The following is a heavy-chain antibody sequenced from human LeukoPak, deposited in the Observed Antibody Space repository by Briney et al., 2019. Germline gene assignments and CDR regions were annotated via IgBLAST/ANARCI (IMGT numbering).Heavy chain of an antibody. CDR1: GFTFSSYS. D-gene: IGHD3-22*01. Sequence: GGSLRLSCAASGFTFSSYSMNWVRPAPGKGLEWVSYISSSSSTIYYADSVKGRFTISRDNAKNSLYLQMNSLRAEDTAVYYCARDYYDSSDAFDIWGQGTMVTVSS. CDR2: ISSSSSTI. CDR3: ARDYYDSSDAFDI. J-gene: IGHJ3*02. V-gene: IGHV3-48*01.